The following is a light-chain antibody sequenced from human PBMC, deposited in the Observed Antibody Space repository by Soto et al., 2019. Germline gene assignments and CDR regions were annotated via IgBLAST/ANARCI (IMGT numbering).Light chain of an antibody. V-gene: IGLV1-51*01. Sequence: QSVLTQPPSVSAAPGQKVTISCSGSSSNIGNNYVSWYQQFPGTAPNLLIYDDDQRPSGIPDRFSGSKSGTSATLGITGLQTGDEADYYCGTWDNSLRAVLFGGGTKVTVL. CDR1: SSNIGNNY. J-gene: IGLJ2*01. CDR2: DDD. CDR3: GTWDNSLRAVL.